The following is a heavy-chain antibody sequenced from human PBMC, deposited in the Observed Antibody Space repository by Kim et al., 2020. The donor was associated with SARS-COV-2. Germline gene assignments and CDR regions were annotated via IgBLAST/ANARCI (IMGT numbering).Heavy chain of an antibody. Sequence: SETLSLTCTVSGGSISSSSYYWGWIHQPPGKGLEWIGSIYYSGSTYYNPSLKSRVTISVDTSKNQFSLKLSSVTAADTAVYYCAKEPARVLRYFDWAIYYFDYWGQGTLVTVSS. CDR2: IYYSGST. CDR3: AKEPARVLRYFDWAIYYFDY. D-gene: IGHD3-9*01. V-gene: IGHV4-39*02. CDR1: GGSISSSSYY. J-gene: IGHJ4*02.